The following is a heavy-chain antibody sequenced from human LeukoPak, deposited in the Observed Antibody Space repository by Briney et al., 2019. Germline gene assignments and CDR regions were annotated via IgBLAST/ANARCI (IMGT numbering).Heavy chain of an antibody. Sequence: SETLSLICTVSGGSISSYYWSWIRQPPGKGLEWIGYLYYSGNTNYNPSLKSRVTISVDTSKNQFSLKLSSVTAADTAVYYCARHGAFYYFDYWGQGTLVTVSS. CDR1: GGSISSYY. V-gene: IGHV4-59*08. D-gene: IGHD1-26*01. CDR2: LYYSGNT. J-gene: IGHJ4*02. CDR3: ARHGAFYYFDY.